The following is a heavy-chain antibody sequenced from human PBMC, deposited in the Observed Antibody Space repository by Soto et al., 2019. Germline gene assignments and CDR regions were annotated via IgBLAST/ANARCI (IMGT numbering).Heavy chain of an antibody. CDR2: INPGNGNT. D-gene: IGHD6-25*01. V-gene: IGHV1-3*01. J-gene: IGHJ4*02. Sequence: ASEKVSCKASGYTFTSYGINWVRQPPGRGLEWMGWINPGNGNTKYSQQFQGRVIIDRDTSASTAYMELSSLRPEHTAVYYCARGGYFSSRNYLAYCGLGSLVTVSS. CDR1: GYTFTSYG. CDR3: ARGGYFSSRNYLAY.